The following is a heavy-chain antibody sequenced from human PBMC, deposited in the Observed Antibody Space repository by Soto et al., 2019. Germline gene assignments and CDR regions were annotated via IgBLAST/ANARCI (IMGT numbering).Heavy chain of an antibody. V-gene: IGHV2-5*02. CDR1: GFSLSTRGVA. D-gene: IGHD5-12*01. Sequence: QITLKESGPTLVKPTQTLTLTCTFSGFSLSTRGVAVGWFRQPPGKALEWLALIYWDEDKWYSPSLKSRLTITDDTSKNQVVLTMTIIDPVDSATYDCVHRPRGYAYYFDYWGQGTLVTVSS. J-gene: IGHJ4*02. CDR2: IYWDEDK. CDR3: VHRPRGYAYYFDY.